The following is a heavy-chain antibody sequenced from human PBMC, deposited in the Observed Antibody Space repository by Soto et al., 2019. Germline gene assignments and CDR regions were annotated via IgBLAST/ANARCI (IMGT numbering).Heavy chain of an antibody. CDR2: VSAYNRNT. CDR3: ARKRQWEPLLY. Sequence: QVRLVQSGLEVKKPGASVRLSCKTSGYTFTNYGVTWVRQAPGQGLEWMGWVSAYNRNTNYAQKFEDRVIMTTDTSTSTAYMELRNLKSDDNAVYYCARKRQWEPLLYWGEGTLVTVS. V-gene: IGHV1-18*04. D-gene: IGHD1-26*01. J-gene: IGHJ4*02. CDR1: GYTFTNYG.